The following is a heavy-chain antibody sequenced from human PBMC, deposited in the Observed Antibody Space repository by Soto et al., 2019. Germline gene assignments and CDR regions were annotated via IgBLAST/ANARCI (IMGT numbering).Heavy chain of an antibody. CDR1: GGALSGYY. V-gene: IGHV4-34*01. D-gene: IGHD3-3*01. J-gene: IGHJ4*02. Sequence: QAQLQQWGAGLLKPSETLSLTCGVYGGALSGYYWSWIRQPPGKGLEWIGEITHSGSTNYNRSLKSRVTISVDTSKNQFSLRLSSVTAADTAVYYCARSYDFWSAYPQKYFDYWGQGTLVTVSS. CDR3: ARSYDFWSAYPQKYFDY. CDR2: ITHSGST.